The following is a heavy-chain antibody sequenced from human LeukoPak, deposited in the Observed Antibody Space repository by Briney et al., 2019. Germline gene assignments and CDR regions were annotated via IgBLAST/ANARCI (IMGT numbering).Heavy chain of an antibody. V-gene: IGHV4-59*12. CDR1: GGSISSYY. D-gene: IGHD3-9*01. CDR2: IYYSGST. Sequence: PSETLSLICTVSGGSISSYYWSWIRQPPGKGLEWIGYIYYSGSTNYNPSLKSRVTISVDTSKNQFSLKLSSVTAADTAVYYCARLAHYDILTGYPPGDYWGQGTLVTVSS. CDR3: ARLAHYDILTGYPPGDY. J-gene: IGHJ4*02.